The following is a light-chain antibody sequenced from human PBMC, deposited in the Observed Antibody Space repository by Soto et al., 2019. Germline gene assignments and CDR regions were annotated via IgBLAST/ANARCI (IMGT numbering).Light chain of an antibody. CDR2: AAS. CDR3: KQLNSYHFSIT. V-gene: IGKV1-9*01. CDR1: PGLRSY. Sequence: SQFTQSPSSLSASPVDRATIARRASPGLRSYLDWYQQQPGKAPKLLIYAASTLQSGLPSRFSGSGSGTDFTLTISSLQPEDFATYYCKQLNSYHFSITFGQGTRLEIK. J-gene: IGKJ5*01.